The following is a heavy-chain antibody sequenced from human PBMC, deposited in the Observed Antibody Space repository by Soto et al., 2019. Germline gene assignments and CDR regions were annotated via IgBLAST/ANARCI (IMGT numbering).Heavy chain of an antibody. V-gene: IGHV3-7*01. J-gene: IGHJ4*02. Sequence: EVQLVESGGGLVQPGGSPRLSCEASGFTLSSYWMSWVRQAPGKGLEWVGNIKQDGSEKYYVDSAKGRFTISRDNAKNSLFLQMNSLRAEDTAVYYCARDFHSSGSYDCWGQGTLVTISS. CDR1: GFTLSSYW. D-gene: IGHD3-10*01. CDR3: ARDFHSSGSYDC. CDR2: IKQDGSEK.